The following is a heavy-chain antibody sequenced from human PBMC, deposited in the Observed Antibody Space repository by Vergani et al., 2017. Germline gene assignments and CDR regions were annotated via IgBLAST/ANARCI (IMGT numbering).Heavy chain of an antibody. CDR2: IYYSGST. D-gene: IGHD2-15*01. J-gene: IGHJ4*02. CDR1: GRSISSGGYY. CDR3: ARDTPPATYFDY. V-gene: IGHV4-31*03. Sequence: QVQLQESGPGLVKPSQTLSLTCTVSGRSISSGGYYWSWIRQHPGKGLEWIGYIYYSGSTYYNPSLKSRVTISVDTSKNQFSLKLSSVTAADTAVYYCARDTPPATYFDYWGQGTLVTVSS.